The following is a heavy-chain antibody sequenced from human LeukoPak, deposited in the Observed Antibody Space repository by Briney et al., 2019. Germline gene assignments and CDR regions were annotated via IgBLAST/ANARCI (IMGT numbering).Heavy chain of an antibody. CDR2: IYYSGST. D-gene: IGHD3-10*01. V-gene: IGHV4-59*12. J-gene: IGHJ6*02. CDR1: GGSISSYY. Sequence: SETLSLTCTVSGGSISSYYWSWIRQPPGKGLEWIAYIYYSGSTNYNPSLKSRVTISVDTSKNQFSLKLSSVTAADTAVYYCARDYYGSGGYYYYYGMDVWGQGTTVTVSS. CDR3: ARDYYGSGGYYYYYGMDV.